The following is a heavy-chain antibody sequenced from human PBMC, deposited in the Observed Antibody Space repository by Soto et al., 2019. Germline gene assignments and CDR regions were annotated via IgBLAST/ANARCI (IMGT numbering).Heavy chain of an antibody. CDR2: IWYDGSNK. Sequence: GGSLRLSCAASGFTFSSYGMHWVRQAPGKGLEWVAVIWYDGSNKYYADSVKGRFTISRDNSKNTLYLQMNSLRAEDTAVYYCARDRYYDSSGYYLYYYYYYGMDVWGQGTTVTVSS. CDR3: ARDRYYDSSGYYLYYYYYYGMDV. V-gene: IGHV3-33*01. CDR1: GFTFSSYG. D-gene: IGHD3-22*01. J-gene: IGHJ6*02.